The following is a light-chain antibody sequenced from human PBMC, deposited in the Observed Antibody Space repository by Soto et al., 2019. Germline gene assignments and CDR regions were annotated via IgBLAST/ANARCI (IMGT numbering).Light chain of an antibody. J-gene: IGLJ1*01. Sequence: QSAVTQPPSLSAAPGQKVTISCSGSSSNIGGNSVSWYQQLPGTAPKLLIYDDNKRPSGIPDRFSGSKSGTSATLGITGFQTGDEADYYCGSWDSSIIGFYVFGTGTKVTVL. CDR1: SSNIGGNS. CDR3: GSWDSSIIGFYV. V-gene: IGLV1-51*01. CDR2: DDN.